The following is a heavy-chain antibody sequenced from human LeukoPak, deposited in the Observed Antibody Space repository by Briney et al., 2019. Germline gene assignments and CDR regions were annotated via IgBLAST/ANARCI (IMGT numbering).Heavy chain of an antibody. Sequence: SETLSLTCTVSGGSISSYYWSWIRQPPGKGLEWIGYIYYSGSTNYNPSLKSRVTISVDTSKNQFSLKLSSATAADTAVYYCAGGDYYDSSGYYVYYYGMDVWGQGTTVTVSS. D-gene: IGHD3-22*01. CDR3: AGGDYYDSSGYYVYYYGMDV. V-gene: IGHV4-59*01. J-gene: IGHJ6*02. CDR1: GGSISSYY. CDR2: IYYSGST.